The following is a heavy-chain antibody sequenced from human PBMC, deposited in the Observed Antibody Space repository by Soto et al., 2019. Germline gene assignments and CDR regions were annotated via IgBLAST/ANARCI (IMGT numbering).Heavy chain of an antibody. CDR1: GGSISSSSYY. CDR2: IYYSGST. J-gene: IGHJ6*02. CDR3: AVRYGKPVGTYYYYGMDV. D-gene: IGHD4-17*01. V-gene: IGHV4-39*01. Sequence: QLQLQESGPGLVKPSETLSLTCTVSGGSISSSSYYWGWIRQPPGKGLEWIGSIYYSGSTYYNPSLKSRVTISVDTSKNQFSLKLSSVTAADTAVYYCAVRYGKPVGTYYYYGMDVWGQGTTVTVSS.